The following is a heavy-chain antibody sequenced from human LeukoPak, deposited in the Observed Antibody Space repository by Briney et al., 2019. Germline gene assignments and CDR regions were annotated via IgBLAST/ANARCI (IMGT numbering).Heavy chain of an antibody. Sequence: KSGGSLSLSCAASGFIFSSYIMNWLRQAPGKGLEWFSPISSSRSYIYYADSVKGRFTISRDNAKTSLYLQMNSLRAEDTAALYCARDRVYFYDSGTSPRLDYWAKGTLVTVSS. D-gene: IGHD3-22*01. J-gene: IGHJ4*02. CDR1: GFIFSSYI. CDR3: ARDRVYFYDSGTSPRLDY. V-gene: IGHV3-21*01. CDR2: ISSSRSYI.